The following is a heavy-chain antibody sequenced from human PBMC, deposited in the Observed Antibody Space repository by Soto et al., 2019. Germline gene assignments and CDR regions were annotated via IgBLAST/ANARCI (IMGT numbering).Heavy chain of an antibody. D-gene: IGHD5-12*01. CDR2: IYYSGNT. CDR3: ARALDGYNSLTQVRPTEEYFDS. V-gene: IGHV4-31*03. J-gene: IGHJ4*02. CDR1: SECICRGSSC. Sequence: SVPRSVTRPVGSECICRGSSCQYWIRQHQGKGLECTGYIYYSGNTYYNPSLRSRVTISVDTSKNQFSLKLSSVTAADTAVYYCARALDGYNSLTQVRPTEEYFDSGGQRTLATVS.